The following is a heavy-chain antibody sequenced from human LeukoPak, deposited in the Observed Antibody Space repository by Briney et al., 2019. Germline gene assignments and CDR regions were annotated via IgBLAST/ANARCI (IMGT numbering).Heavy chain of an antibody. CDR3: VKDQTYYYDSSGYYVY. D-gene: IGHD3-22*01. CDR1: GFTFSSYA. Sequence: EGSLRLSCSASGFTFSSYAMHWVRQAPGKGLEYVSAISSNGGSTYYADSVKGRFTISRDNSKNTLYLQMSSLRAEDTAVYYCVKDQTYYYDSSGYYVYWGQGTLVTVSS. J-gene: IGHJ4*02. V-gene: IGHV3-64D*06. CDR2: ISSNGGST.